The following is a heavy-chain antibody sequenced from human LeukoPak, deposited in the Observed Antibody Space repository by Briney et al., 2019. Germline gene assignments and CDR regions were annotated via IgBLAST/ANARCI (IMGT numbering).Heavy chain of an antibody. CDR2: IYYSGST. Sequence: PSETLSLTCTVSGGSISSSSYSWGWIRQPPGKGLEWIGSIYYSGSTYYNPSLKSRVTISVDTSKNQFSLKLSSVTAADTAVYYCARHAPSVWYDSSGYYQGYFDYWGQGTLVTVSS. CDR3: ARHAPSVWYDSSGYYQGYFDY. CDR1: GGSISSSSYS. D-gene: IGHD3-22*01. V-gene: IGHV4-39*01. J-gene: IGHJ4*02.